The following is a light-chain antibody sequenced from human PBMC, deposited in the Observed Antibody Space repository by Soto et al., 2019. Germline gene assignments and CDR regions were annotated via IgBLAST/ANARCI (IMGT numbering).Light chain of an antibody. CDR2: KAS. V-gene: IGKV1-5*03. Sequence: DIQMTQSPSTLSASVGDRVTITCRASQSISSWLAWYQQKPWKAHKLLIYKASILESWVPSRFSGSGSGTEFTRSISSLQPDDFATYYCQQYNSYPWTFGQGTKVEIK. CDR1: QSISSW. CDR3: QQYNSYPWT. J-gene: IGKJ1*01.